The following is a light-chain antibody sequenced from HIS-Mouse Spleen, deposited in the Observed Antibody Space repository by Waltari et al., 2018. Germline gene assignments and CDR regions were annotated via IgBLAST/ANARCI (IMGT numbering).Light chain of an antibody. CDR2: RNN. Sequence: QSVLTQPPSASGTPGQRVTIPCSGSSSKLGSNYVYWYQQPPGTAPKLLIYRNNQRPSGVPDRFSGSKSGTSASLAISGLRSEDEADYYCAAWDDSLSGPVFGGGTKLTVL. J-gene: IGLJ3*02. CDR1: SSKLGSNY. CDR3: AAWDDSLSGPV. V-gene: IGLV1-47*01.